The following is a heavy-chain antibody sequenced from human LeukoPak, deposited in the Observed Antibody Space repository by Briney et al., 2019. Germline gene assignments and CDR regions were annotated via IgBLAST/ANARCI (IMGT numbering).Heavy chain of an antibody. V-gene: IGHV3-30*18. D-gene: IGHD3-22*01. CDR1: GFTFSSYA. Sequence: GGSLRLSCAASGFTFSSYAMQWVRQAPGKGREWVAVISYGGSNKYYADSVKGRFTISRDNSKNTLYLQMNSLRAEDTAVYYCANDRDCDSSVQTDYWGQGTLVTVSS. J-gene: IGHJ4*02. CDR3: ANDRDCDSSVQTDY. CDR2: ISYGGSNK.